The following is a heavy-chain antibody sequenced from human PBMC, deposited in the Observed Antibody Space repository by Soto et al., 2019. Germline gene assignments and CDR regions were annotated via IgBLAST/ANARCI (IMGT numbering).Heavy chain of an antibody. J-gene: IGHJ4*02. D-gene: IGHD2-15*01. Sequence: EDQLLESGGGSAQPGGSLRLSCVASGFTFNNYAMNWVRQAPGKGLEWVSSISDSATTTYYADSVKGRFTISRDNSKNTLHLQMNSLRAEDTAVYFCARGYGGSWSHFDSWGQGTLFTVAS. CDR2: ISDSATTT. CDR3: ARGYGGSWSHFDS. CDR1: GFTFNNYA. V-gene: IGHV3-23*01.